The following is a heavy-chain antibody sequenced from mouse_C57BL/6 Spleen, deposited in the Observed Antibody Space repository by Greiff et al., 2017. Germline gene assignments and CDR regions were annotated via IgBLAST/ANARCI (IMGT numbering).Heavy chain of an antibody. V-gene: IGHV1-4*01. D-gene: IGHD1-1*01. CDR1: GYTFTSYT. J-gene: IGHJ2*01. Sequence: QVQLQQSGAELARPGASVKMSCKASGYTFTSYTMHWVKQRPGQGLEWIGYINPSSGYTTYNQKFKDKATLTADKSSSTAYMQLSSLTSEDSAVYYCARCHYYGSLDYWGQGTTLTVSS. CDR3: ARCHYYGSLDY. CDR2: INPSSGYT.